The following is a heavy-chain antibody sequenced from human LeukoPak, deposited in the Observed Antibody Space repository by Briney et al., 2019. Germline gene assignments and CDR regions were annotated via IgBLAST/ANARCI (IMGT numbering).Heavy chain of an antibody. CDR2: INHSGST. D-gene: IGHD3-9*01. V-gene: IGHV4-34*01. CDR1: GGSFSGYY. CDR3: ARGRWSDKNKDSLTGYHLDFDY. Sequence: SETLSLTCAVYGGSFSGYYWSWIRQPPGKGLEWIGEINHSGSTNYNPSLKSRVTISVDTSKNQFSLKLSSVTAADTSVYYCARGRWSDKNKDSLTGYHLDFDYWGQGTLVTVSS. J-gene: IGHJ4*02.